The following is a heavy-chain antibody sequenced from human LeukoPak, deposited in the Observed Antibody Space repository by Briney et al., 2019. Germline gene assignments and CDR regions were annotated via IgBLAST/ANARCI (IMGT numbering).Heavy chain of an antibody. D-gene: IGHD6-19*01. CDR1: GGSISSSSYY. CDR2: IYYSGST. CDR3: ARTGIAVAGGDY. V-gene: IGHV4-39*01. Sequence: SETLSLTCTVSGGSISSSSYYWGWIRQPPGKGLEWIGSIYYSGSTYYNPSLKSRVTISVDTSKNQFSLKLSSVTAADTAVYYCARTGIAVAGGDYWGQGTLVTVSS. J-gene: IGHJ4*02.